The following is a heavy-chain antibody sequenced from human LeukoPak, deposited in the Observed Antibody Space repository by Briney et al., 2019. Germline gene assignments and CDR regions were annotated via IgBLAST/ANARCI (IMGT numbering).Heavy chain of an antibody. V-gene: IGHV3-9*01. CDR1: GFTFDDYA. D-gene: IGHD3-10*01. Sequence: GRSLRLSCAASGFTFDDYAMHWVRQAPGKGLEWVSGISWNSGSIGYADSVKGRFTISRDNAKNSLYLQMNSLRAEDTALYYCASVRGALDYWGQGTLVTVSS. CDR2: ISWNSGSI. J-gene: IGHJ4*02. CDR3: ASVRGALDY.